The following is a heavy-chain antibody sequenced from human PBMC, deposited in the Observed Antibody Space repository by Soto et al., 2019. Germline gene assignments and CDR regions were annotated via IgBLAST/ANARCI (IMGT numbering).Heavy chain of an antibody. J-gene: IGHJ4*02. Sequence: QVQLQESGPGLVKPSETLSLTCAVSGDSISSYYCMWIRQPPGKGLESIGYLYYGRSANYNPSLKXGXTXSXNTPTNQCSLTLSSMTAADTAVYYCALRSMAVVPEYWGQGTLVTVSS. D-gene: IGHD3-22*01. V-gene: IGHV4-59*01. CDR3: ALRSMAVVPEY. CDR1: GDSISSYY. CDR2: LYYGRSA.